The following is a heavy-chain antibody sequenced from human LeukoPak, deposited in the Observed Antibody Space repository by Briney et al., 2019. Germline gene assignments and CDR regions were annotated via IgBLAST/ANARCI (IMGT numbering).Heavy chain of an antibody. CDR3: AKAHGVGYDFRSGYQLQYFDY. D-gene: IGHD3-3*01. J-gene: IGHJ4*02. V-gene: IGHV3-23*01. CDR1: GFTFSSYA. Sequence: GGSLRLSCAASGFTFSSYAMSWVRQAPGKGLEWVSAISGSGGSTYYADSVKGRFTISRDNSKNTLYLQMNSLRAEDTAVYYCAKAHGVGYDFRSGYQLQYFDYWGQGTLVTVSS. CDR2: ISGSGGST.